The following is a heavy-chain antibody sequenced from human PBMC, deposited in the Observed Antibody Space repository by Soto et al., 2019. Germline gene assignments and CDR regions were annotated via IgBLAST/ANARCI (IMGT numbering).Heavy chain of an antibody. J-gene: IGHJ6*02. CDR1: GGTFSSYA. V-gene: IGHV1-69*01. D-gene: IGHD4-4*01. CDR2: IIPIFGTA. CDR3: ARDQEPYSQMGRGMDV. Sequence: QVQLAQSGAEVKKPGSSVKVSCKASGGTFSSYAISWVRQAPGQGLEWMGGIIPIFGTANYAQKFQGRVTITADESTSTAYMELSSLRSEDTAVYYCARDQEPYSQMGRGMDVWGQGTTVTVSS.